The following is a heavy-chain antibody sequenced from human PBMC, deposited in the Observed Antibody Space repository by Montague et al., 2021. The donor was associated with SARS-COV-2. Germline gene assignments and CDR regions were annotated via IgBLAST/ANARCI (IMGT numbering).Heavy chain of an antibody. CDR2: VYSREST. V-gene: IGHV4-39*01. J-gene: IGHJ5*02. CDR3: ARHIVTMVRGGHIPMEGWFDP. CDR1: GGTISSSSYY. Sequence: SETLSLTCTFSGGTISSSSYYCAWIRQPPGKGLEWVGSVYSRESTYYNPSLKSQVTISVDTSKNQFSLKLTSVTAADTAVYYCARHIVTMVRGGHIPMEGWFDPWGQGTLVTVSS. D-gene: IGHD3-10*01.